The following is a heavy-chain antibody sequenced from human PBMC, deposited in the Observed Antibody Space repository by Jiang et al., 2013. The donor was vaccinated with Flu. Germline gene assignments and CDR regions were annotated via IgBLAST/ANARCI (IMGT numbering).Heavy chain of an antibody. CDR1: GFTFSSYA. CDR2: ISYDGSNK. J-gene: IGHJ4*02. CDR3: ARAIAARPGYFDY. D-gene: IGHD6-6*01. Sequence: VQLLESGGGVVQPGRSLRLSCAASGFTFSSYAMHWVRQAPGKGLEWVAVISYDGSNKYYADSVKGRFTISRDNSKNTLYLQMNSLRAEDTAVYYCARAIAARPGYFDYWGQGTLV. V-gene: IGHV3-30*04.